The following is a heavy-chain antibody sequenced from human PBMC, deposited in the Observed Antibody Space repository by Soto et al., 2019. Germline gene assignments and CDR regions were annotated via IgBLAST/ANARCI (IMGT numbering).Heavy chain of an antibody. Sequence: QVQLVQSGAEVKKPGSSVKVSCKASGGTFSSYTISWVRQAPGQGLEWMGRIIPILGIANYAQKFQGRVTITADKSTSTAYMELSSLRSEDTAVYYCARDNVFQHIVVVTGSAFDIWGQGTMVTVSS. V-gene: IGHV1-69*08. J-gene: IGHJ3*02. D-gene: IGHD2-21*02. CDR2: IIPILGIA. CDR1: GGTFSSYT. CDR3: ARDNVFQHIVVVTGSAFDI.